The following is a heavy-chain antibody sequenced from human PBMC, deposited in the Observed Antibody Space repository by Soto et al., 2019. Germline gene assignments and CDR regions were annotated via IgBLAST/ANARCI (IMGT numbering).Heavy chain of an antibody. Sequence: EVQLLDSGGGLVQPGGSLRLSCAASGFIFKHYAMNWIRQAPGKGLEWVSSVSGSGDKTYYADSVKGRFTISRYNSKNTLYLDMSSLRAEDTAIYYCATSWFDFLYHFDYWGQGALVLVSS. CDR2: VSGSGDKT. D-gene: IGHD3-10*01. V-gene: IGHV3-23*01. J-gene: IGHJ4*02. CDR1: GFIFKHYA. CDR3: ATSWFDFLYHFDY.